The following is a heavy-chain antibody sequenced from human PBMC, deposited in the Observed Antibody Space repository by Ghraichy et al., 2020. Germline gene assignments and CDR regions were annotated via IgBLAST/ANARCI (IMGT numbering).Heavy chain of an antibody. CDR3: ARDWNYEFDY. CDR2: ISVEDGRT. CDR1: GYTVTTYG. Sequence: ASVKVSCKACGYTVTTYGISWERQAPGQGLEWMGWISVEDGRTNYARKFQGRVTVTTDTSTSTAYMELRSLRSDDTAVYYCARDWNYEFDYWGQGTLVTVSS. D-gene: IGHD1-7*01. V-gene: IGHV1-18*01. J-gene: IGHJ4*02.